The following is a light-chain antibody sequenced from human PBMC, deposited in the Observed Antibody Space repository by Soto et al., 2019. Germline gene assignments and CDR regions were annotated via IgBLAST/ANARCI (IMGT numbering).Light chain of an antibody. V-gene: IGKV3-20*01. Sequence: IVFMNSQFTPCFFPGDGATLPRRASQSVNNNYLAWYQQKPGQAPRLLIYGASSRATGIPDRFSDSGSGTDFTLTISRLEPEDFAAFYCQYDGRSTFGQGTRLENK. CDR2: GAS. CDR3: QYDGRST. CDR1: QSVNNNY. J-gene: IGKJ5*01.